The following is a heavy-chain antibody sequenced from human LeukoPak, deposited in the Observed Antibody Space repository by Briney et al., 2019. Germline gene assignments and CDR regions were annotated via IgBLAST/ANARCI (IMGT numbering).Heavy chain of an antibody. CDR2: INPNSGGT. CDR1: GFTFSSFG. J-gene: IGHJ6*02. V-gene: IGHV1-2*02. D-gene: IGHD3-9*01. Sequence: GGSLRLSCAASGFTFSSFGMHWVRQAPGQGLEWMGWINPNSGGTNYAQKFQGRVTMTRDTSISTAYMELSRLRSDDTAVYYCARDLKSEYDILMGMDVWGQGTTVTVSS. CDR3: ARDLKSEYDILMGMDV.